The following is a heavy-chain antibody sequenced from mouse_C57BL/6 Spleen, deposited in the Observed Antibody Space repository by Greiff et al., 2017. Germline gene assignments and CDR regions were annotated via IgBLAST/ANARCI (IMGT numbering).Heavy chain of an antibody. J-gene: IGHJ1*03. CDR2: IYPGDGDT. Sequence: QVQLQQSGAELVKPGASVKISCKASGYAFSSYWMNWVKQRPGKGLEWIGQIYPGDGDTNYNGKFKGKATLTADKSSSTAYMQLSSLTSEDSAVYFCAGVYYGSSYRYFDGWGTGTTVTVSS. CDR3: AGVYYGSSYRYFDG. CDR1: GYAFSSYW. D-gene: IGHD1-1*01. V-gene: IGHV1-80*01.